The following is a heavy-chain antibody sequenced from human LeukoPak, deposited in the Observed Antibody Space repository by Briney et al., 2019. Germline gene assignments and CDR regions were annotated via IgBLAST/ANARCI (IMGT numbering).Heavy chain of an antibody. CDR1: GGSISSSSYY. V-gene: IGHV4-39*07. Sequence: SETLSLTCTVSGGSISSSSYYWGWIRQPPGKGLEWIGSIYYSGSTYYNPFLKSRVTISVDTSKNQFSLKLSSVTAADTAVYYCARDPRVVVAATQSYWGQGTLVTVSS. CDR2: IYYSGST. CDR3: ARDPRVVVAATQSY. J-gene: IGHJ4*02. D-gene: IGHD2-15*01.